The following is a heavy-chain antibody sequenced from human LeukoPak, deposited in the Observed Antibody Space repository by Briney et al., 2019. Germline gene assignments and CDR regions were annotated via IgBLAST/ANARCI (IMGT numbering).Heavy chain of an antibody. Sequence: ASVKVSCKASGYTFTSYGISWVRQAPGQGLEWMGWISAYNGNANYAQKLQGRVTMTTDTSTSTAYMELRSLRSDDTAVYYCARGGGYYYDSSGYYQQLPDYWGQGTLVTVSS. V-gene: IGHV1-18*01. J-gene: IGHJ4*02. CDR1: GYTFTSYG. CDR3: ARGGGYYYDSSGYYQQLPDY. D-gene: IGHD3-22*01. CDR2: ISAYNGNA.